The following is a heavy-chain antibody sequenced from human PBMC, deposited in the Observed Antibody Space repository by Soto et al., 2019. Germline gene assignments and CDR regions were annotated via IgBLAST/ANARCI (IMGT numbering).Heavy chain of an antibody. CDR1: GFTFSSYG. V-gene: IGHV3-33*01. CDR2: IWYDGSNK. Sequence: GGSLRLSCAASGFTFSSYGMHWVRQAPGKGLEWVAVIWYDGSNKYYADSVKGRFTISRDNSKNTLYLQMNSLRAEDTAVYYCARAAYCGGDYYLLDYWGQGTLVTVSS. J-gene: IGHJ4*02. CDR3: ARAAYCGGDYYLLDY. D-gene: IGHD2-21*02.